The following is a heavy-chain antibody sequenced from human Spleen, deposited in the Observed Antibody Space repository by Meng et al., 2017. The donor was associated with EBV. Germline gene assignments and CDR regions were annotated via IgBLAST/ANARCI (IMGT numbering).Heavy chain of an antibody. J-gene: IGHJ4*02. Sequence: QLQVREAGPGQVEPSETLSVTCTVTGDCGSIFYYWGWIRQPPGRRVEWIRSVNYTGNTYYNQSLKSRVTISADTSKNQLSLTLTSVTGADTAVYYCARATPGYSYGYTDSWGQGILVTVSS. CDR1: GDCGSIFYY. CDR3: ARATPGYSYGYTDS. CDR2: VNYTGNT. D-gene: IGHD5-18*01. V-gene: IGHV4-39*07.